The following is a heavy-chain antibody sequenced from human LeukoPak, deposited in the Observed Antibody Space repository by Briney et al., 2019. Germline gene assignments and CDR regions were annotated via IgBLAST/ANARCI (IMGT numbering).Heavy chain of an antibody. V-gene: IGHV3-15*01. Sequence: GGSLRLSCAASGFTFTMFGMNWVRQAPGKGLEWVGRIKSETDGGTTNYAAPVKGRFAISRDDSKNTLYLQMNSLKTEDTAVYYCTTYGSGNAHYWGQGTLVTVSS. J-gene: IGHJ4*02. D-gene: IGHD3-10*01. CDR2: IKSETDGGTT. CDR1: GFTFTMFG. CDR3: TTYGSGNAHY.